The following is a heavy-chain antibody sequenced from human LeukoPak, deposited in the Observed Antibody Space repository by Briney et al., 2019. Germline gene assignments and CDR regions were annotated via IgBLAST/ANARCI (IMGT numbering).Heavy chain of an antibody. D-gene: IGHD2-2*01. J-gene: IGHJ4*02. CDR1: GFTFNTYT. CDR3: ARVAGYCSSTSNCYSDY. V-gene: IGHV3-21*01. Sequence: GGSLRLSCAASGFTFNTYTMNWVRQAPGKELEWVSSISSSSSYIYYADSVKGRFTISRDNAKNSLYLQMNSLRAEDTAVYYCARVAGYCSSTSNCYSDYWGQGTLVTVSS. CDR2: ISSSSSYI.